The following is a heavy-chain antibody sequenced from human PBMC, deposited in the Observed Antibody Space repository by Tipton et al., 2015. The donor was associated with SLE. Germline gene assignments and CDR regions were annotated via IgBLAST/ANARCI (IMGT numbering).Heavy chain of an antibody. J-gene: IGHJ4*02. V-gene: IGHV4-34*01. Sequence: TLSLTCAVYGGSFSGYYWSWIRQPPGKGLEWIGEINHSGSTNYNPSLKSRVTISVDTSKNQFSLKLSSVTAADTAVYYCARARGVGAVGYWGQGTLVTVSS. CDR3: ARARGVGAVGY. D-gene: IGHD3-3*01. CDR1: GGSFSGYY. CDR2: INHSGST.